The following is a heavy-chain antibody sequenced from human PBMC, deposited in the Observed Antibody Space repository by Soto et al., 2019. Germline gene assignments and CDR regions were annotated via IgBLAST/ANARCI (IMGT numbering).Heavy chain of an antibody. J-gene: IGHJ6*02. V-gene: IGHV1-69*01. CDR1: GGTFSSYA. D-gene: IGHD2-2*01. CDR3: ASQDIVVVPAAPSYYYYYGMDV. CDR2: IIPIFGTA. Sequence: QVQLVQSGAEVKKPGSSVKVYCKASGGTFSSYAISWVRQAPGQGLEWMGGIIPIFGTANYAQKFQGRVTITADESTSTAYMELSSLRSEDTAVYYCASQDIVVVPAAPSYYYYYGMDVWGQGTTVTVSS.